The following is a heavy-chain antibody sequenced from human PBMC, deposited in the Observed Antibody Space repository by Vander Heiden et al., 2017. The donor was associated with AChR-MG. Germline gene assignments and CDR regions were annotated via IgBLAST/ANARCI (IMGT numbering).Heavy chain of an antibody. CDR2: IYYSGST. J-gene: IGHJ5*02. D-gene: IGHD6-6*01. Sequence: QLQLQESGPGLVKPSETLSLTCTVSGGSISSSSYYWGWIRHPPGKGLEWIGSIYYSGSTYYNPSLKSRVTISVDTSKNQFSLKLSSVTAADTAVYYCARHGGYSSSSTCWFDPWGQGTLVTVSS. CDR1: GGSISSSSYY. CDR3: ARHGGYSSSSTCWFDP. V-gene: IGHV4-39*01.